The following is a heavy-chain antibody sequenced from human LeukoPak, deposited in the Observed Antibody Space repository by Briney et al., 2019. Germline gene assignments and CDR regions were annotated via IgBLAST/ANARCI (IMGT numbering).Heavy chain of an antibody. CDR1: GASINNTAFY. CDR3: ARKNQGWFHP. CDR2: VFFSGST. J-gene: IGHJ5*02. Sequence: SETLSLTCAISGASINNTAFYWAWIRQTPGKGLEWIGTVFFSGSTYYNPSFGSRVALSVDTSHNRFSLTLRSVTAADTSLYFCARKNQGWFHPWGQGILVAVSS. D-gene: IGHD2/OR15-2a*01. V-gene: IGHV4-39*01.